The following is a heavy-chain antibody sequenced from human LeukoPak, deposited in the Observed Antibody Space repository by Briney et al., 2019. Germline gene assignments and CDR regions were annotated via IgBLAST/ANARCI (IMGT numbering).Heavy chain of an antibody. Sequence: GGSLRLSCAASGFTFSNCAMSWVRQAPGKGLEWVSGISDSGGSTYYADSVKGRFTISRDNSKNTLYLQMNSLRAEDTAVYYCARDREYSSSWAKFDYWGQGTLVTVSS. CDR1: GFTFSNCA. CDR3: ARDREYSSSWAKFDY. V-gene: IGHV3-23*01. J-gene: IGHJ4*02. D-gene: IGHD6-13*01. CDR2: ISDSGGST.